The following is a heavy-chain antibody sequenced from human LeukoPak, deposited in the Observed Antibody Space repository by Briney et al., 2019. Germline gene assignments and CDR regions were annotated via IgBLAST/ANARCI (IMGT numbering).Heavy chain of an antibody. V-gene: IGHV1-69*04. D-gene: IGHD4-23*01. J-gene: IGHJ6*02. CDR2: IIPILGIA. CDR1: GGTFSSYA. CDR3: ARDRTLTTVVTPVRTDGMDV. Sequence: SVKVSCKASGGTFSSYAISWVRQAPGQGLEWMGRIIPILGIANYAQKFQGRVTITADKSTSTAYMELSSLRSEDTAVYYCARDRTLTTVVTPVRTDGMDVWGQGTTVTVSS.